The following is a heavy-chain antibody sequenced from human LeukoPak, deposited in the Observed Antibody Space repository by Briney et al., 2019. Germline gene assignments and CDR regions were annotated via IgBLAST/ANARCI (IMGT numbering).Heavy chain of an antibody. J-gene: IGHJ5*02. CDR3: AKDHGGNQSPLWFDP. V-gene: IGHV3-30*18. CDR1: GFTFSSYG. Sequence: GGSLRLSCAASGFTFSSYGMHWVRQAPGKGLEWVAVISYDGSNKYYADSVKGRFTISRDNSKNTLYLQMNSLRAEDTAVYYCAKDHGGNQSPLWFDPWGQGTLVTVSS. CDR2: ISYDGSNK. D-gene: IGHD4-23*01.